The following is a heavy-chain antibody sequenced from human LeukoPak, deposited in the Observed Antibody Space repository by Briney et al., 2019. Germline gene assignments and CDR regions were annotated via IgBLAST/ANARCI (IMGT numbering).Heavy chain of an antibody. D-gene: IGHD2-15*01. CDR1: GGSFSGYY. CDR3: ATSSLGYCSGGSCANWFDP. V-gene: IGHV4-34*01. J-gene: IGHJ5*02. Sequence: SETLSLTCAVYGGSFSGYYRSWIRQPPGKGLEWIGEINHSGSTNYNPSLKSRVTISVDTSKNQFSLKLSSVTAADTAVYYCATSSLGYCSGGSCANWFDPWGQGTLVTVSS. CDR2: INHSGST.